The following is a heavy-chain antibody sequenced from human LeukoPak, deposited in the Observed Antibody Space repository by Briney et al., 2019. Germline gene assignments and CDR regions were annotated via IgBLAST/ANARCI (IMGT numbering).Heavy chain of an antibody. CDR1: GYTFTSYG. D-gene: IGHD1-20*01. V-gene: IGHV5-51*01. J-gene: IGHJ4*02. Sequence: KVSCKASGYTFTSYGISWVRQMPGKGLEWMGIIYPGDSDTRYSPSFQGQVTISADKSISTAYLQWSSLKASDTAMFYCARLGITGTTLYYFDYWGQGTLVTVSS. CDR3: ARLGITGTTLYYFDY. CDR2: IYPGDSDT.